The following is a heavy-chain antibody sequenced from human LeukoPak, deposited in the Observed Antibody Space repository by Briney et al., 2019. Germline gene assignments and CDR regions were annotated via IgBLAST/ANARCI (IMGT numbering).Heavy chain of an antibody. J-gene: IGHJ4*02. D-gene: IGHD2-21*02. Sequence: ALVKVSCKVSGYTLTELSMHWVPQAPGKGLEWMGGFDPEDGETIYAQKFQGRVTMTRDTSISAAYMELSRLRSDDTAVYYCARDYCGGDCFPDYWGQGTLVTVSS. CDR1: GYTLTELS. V-gene: IGHV1-24*01. CDR3: ARDYCGGDCFPDY. CDR2: FDPEDGET.